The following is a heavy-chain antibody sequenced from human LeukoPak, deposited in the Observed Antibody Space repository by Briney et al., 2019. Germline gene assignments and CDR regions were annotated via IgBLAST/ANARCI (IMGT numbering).Heavy chain of an antibody. J-gene: IGHJ6*04. Sequence: GGSLRLSCVASGFTFSSYSTNWVRQAPGKGLEWVSSISSRSSFIYSADSLKGRFTISRDNAKNSLYLQMNSLRAEDTAVYYCAELGITMIGGVWGKGTTVTISS. CDR3: AELGITMIGGV. CDR2: ISSRSSFI. CDR1: GFTFSSYS. V-gene: IGHV3-21*01. D-gene: IGHD3-10*02.